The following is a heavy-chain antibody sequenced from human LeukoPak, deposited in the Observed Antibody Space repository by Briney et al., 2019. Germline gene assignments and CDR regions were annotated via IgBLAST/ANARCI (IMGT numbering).Heavy chain of an antibody. D-gene: IGHD6-19*01. J-gene: IGHJ3*02. CDR1: GFTFSSYA. CDR2: ISYDGSNK. Sequence: PGRSLRLSCAASGFTFSSYAMHWVRQAPGKGLEWVAVISYDGSNKYYADSVKGRFTISRDNSKNTLYLQMNSLRAEDTAVYYCARDRGVAGTQGAFDIWGQGTMVTVSS. V-gene: IGHV3-30-3*01. CDR3: ARDRGVAGTQGAFDI.